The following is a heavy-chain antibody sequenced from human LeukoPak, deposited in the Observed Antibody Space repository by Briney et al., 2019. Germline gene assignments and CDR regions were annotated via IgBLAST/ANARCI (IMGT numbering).Heavy chain of an antibody. Sequence: PSETLSLTCTVSGGSISSYYWSWIRQPPGKGLEWIGYIYYSGSTNYNPSLKSRVTISVDTSKNQFSLKLSSVTAADTAVYYCARDAPTYCSGGSCLVLWGQGTLVTVSS. CDR1: GGSISSYY. CDR2: IYYSGST. CDR3: ARDAPTYCSGGSCLVL. J-gene: IGHJ4*02. D-gene: IGHD2-15*01. V-gene: IGHV4-59*12.